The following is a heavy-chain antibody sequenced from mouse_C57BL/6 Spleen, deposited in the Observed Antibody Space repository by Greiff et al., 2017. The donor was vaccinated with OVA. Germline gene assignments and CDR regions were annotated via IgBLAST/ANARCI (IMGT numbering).Heavy chain of an antibody. V-gene: IGHV5-6*02. CDR1: GFTFSSYG. CDR3: ARGGDDYAMDY. CDR2: ISSGGSYT. Sequence: DVKLVESGGDLVKPGGSLKLSCAASGFTFSSYGMSWVRQTPDKRLEWVATISSGGSYTYYPDSVKGRFTISRDNAKNTLYLQMSSLKSEDTAMYYCARGGDDYAMDYWGQGTSVTVSS. J-gene: IGHJ4*01.